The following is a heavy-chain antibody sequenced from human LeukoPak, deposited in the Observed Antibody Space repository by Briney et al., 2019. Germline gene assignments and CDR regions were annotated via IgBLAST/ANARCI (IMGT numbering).Heavy chain of an antibody. CDR2: IYYSGST. V-gene: IGHV4-59*08. J-gene: IGHJ4*02. CDR3: ARRTSDYGDYDRGVSFFDY. Sequence: SETLSLTCTVSGGSISIYYWSWIRQPPGKGLEWIGYIYYSGSTNYNPSLKSRVTISVDTSKNQFSLKLSSVTAADTAVYYCARRTSDYGDYDRGVSFFDYWGQGTLVTVSS. D-gene: IGHD4-17*01. CDR1: GGSISIYY.